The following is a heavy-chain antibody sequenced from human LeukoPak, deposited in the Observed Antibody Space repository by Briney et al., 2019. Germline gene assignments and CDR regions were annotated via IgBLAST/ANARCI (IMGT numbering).Heavy chain of an antibody. CDR2: IYYSGST. D-gene: IGHD4-17*01. V-gene: IGHV4-39*01. CDR3: ARHLYGDYANFDD. CDR1: GGSISSSSYY. Sequence: SETLSLTCTVSGGSISSSSYYWGWIRQPPGKGLEWIGSIYYSGSTYYNPSLKSRVTISVDTSKNQFSLKLSSVTAADTAVYYCARHLYGDYANFDDWGQGTLVTVSS. J-gene: IGHJ4*02.